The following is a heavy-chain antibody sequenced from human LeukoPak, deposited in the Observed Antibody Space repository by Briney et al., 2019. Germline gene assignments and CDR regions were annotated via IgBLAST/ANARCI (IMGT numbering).Heavy chain of an antibody. Sequence: VIFPIFCTAHYAQKFQGRLTITAHESTSTAYMELSSLRSEDTAVYYCARDGKAATDAFDIWGQGTMVTVSS. D-gene: IGHD2-15*01. J-gene: IGHJ3*02. V-gene: IGHV1-69*01. CDR2: IFPIFCTA. CDR3: ARDGKAATDAFDI.